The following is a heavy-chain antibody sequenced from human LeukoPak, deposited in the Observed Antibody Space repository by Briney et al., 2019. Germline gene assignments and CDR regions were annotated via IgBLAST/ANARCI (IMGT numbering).Heavy chain of an antibody. CDR1: GGSLSYPGYS. V-gene: IGHV4-31*03. J-gene: IGHJ4*02. CDR3: VSDRNY. Sequence: SETLSLTCSVSGGSLSYPGYSWSWIRQQSGRGLEWIGYVYPGATTSYNPSLRSRVTISADTSKNQFYLQLTSVTAADTAVYYCVSDRNYWGREILVTVSS. CDR2: VYPGATT.